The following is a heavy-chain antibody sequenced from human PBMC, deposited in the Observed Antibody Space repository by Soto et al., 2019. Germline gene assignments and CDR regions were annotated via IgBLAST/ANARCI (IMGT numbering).Heavy chain of an antibody. CDR3: ARGGSSDWQVAFDF. CDR1: GGSFSGYF. Sequence: LSLTCAVYGGSFSGYFWNWIRQSPGKGLEWIGKVNHNGRNNYNPSLKSRVTISLDMSKNQISLKLTSVTAADTAVYYCARGGSSDWQVAFDFWGQGTMVTVSS. CDR2: VNHNGRN. D-gene: IGHD6-19*01. J-gene: IGHJ3*01. V-gene: IGHV4-34*01.